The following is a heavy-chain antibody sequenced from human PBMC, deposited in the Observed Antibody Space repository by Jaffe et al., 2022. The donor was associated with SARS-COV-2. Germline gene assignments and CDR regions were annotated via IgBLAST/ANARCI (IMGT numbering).Heavy chain of an antibody. CDR2: IGGTGGTT. V-gene: IGHV3-23*01. CDR3: AKPIGTGY. Sequence: VQLLESGGGLVQPGGSLRLSCAASGFTFSNFAMNWVRQAPGKGLEWVSAIGGTGGTTYYADSVKGRFTISRDNSKNTLYLQMNNLRADDTAVYYCAKPIGTGYWGQGTLVTVSS. J-gene: IGHJ4*02. D-gene: IGHD3-10*01. CDR1: GFTFSNFA.